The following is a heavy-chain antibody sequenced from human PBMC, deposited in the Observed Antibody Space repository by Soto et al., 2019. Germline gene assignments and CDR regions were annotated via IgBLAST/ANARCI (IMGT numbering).Heavy chain of an antibody. J-gene: IGHJ2*01. CDR3: ARVIGCSGGSCYSRYFDL. Sequence: EVQLVESGGGLVQPGGSRRLSCAASGFTFSSYSMNWVRQAPGKGLEWVSYISSSSSTIYYADSVKGRFTISRDNAKNSMYLQMNSLRAEDTAVYYCARVIGCSGGSCYSRYFDLWGRGTLVTVSS. D-gene: IGHD2-15*01. CDR1: GFTFSSYS. V-gene: IGHV3-48*01. CDR2: ISSSSSTI.